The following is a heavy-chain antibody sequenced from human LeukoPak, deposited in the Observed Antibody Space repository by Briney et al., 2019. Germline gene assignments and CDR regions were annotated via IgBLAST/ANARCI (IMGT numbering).Heavy chain of an antibody. D-gene: IGHD6-19*01. CDR2: ISYDGTLQ. V-gene: IGHV3-30*18. Sequence: GRSLRLSCAASGFTFGSHSMHWVRQAPGKGLEWVAVISYDGTLQFYAGSVKGRFTISRDNSKNTLYLQMNSLRAEDTALYYCAKETIPVGGPNYFDYWGQGILVTVSS. J-gene: IGHJ4*02. CDR3: AKETIPVGGPNYFDY. CDR1: GFTFGSHS.